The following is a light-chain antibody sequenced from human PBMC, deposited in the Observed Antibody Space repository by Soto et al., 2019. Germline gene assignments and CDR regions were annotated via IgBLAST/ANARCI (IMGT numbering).Light chain of an antibody. Sequence: EIVLTQSPGTLSLSPGERATLSCRASQSVTSSYLAWYQQKPGQAPRLLIYGASSRATGIPDRSSGSGPGTDFTLTISRLEPEDFAVYYCQQYGSSPWTFGQGTKVEIK. J-gene: IGKJ1*01. V-gene: IGKV3-20*01. CDR3: QQYGSSPWT. CDR2: GAS. CDR1: QSVTSSY.